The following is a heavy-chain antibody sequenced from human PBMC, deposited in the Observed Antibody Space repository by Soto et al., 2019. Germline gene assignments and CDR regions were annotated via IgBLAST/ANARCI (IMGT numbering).Heavy chain of an antibody. D-gene: IGHD6-13*01. CDR1: GFTFSSYS. V-gene: IGHV3-21*01. J-gene: IGHJ6*02. Sequence: EVQLVESGGGLVKPGGSLRLSCAASGFTFSSYSMNWVRQAPGKGLEWVSSISSSSSYIYYADSVKGRFTISRDNAKNSLYLQMNSLRAEYTAVYYCARALPSSSWYGIGPCMVVWGQGTTVTVSS. CDR2: ISSSSSYI. CDR3: ARALPSSSWYGIGPCMVV.